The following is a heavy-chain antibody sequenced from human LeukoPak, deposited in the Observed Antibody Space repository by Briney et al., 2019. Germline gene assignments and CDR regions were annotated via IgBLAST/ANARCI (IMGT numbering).Heavy chain of an antibody. D-gene: IGHD1-26*01. V-gene: IGHV1-24*01. CDR1: GYTLTELS. J-gene: IGHJ4*02. CDR3: ATDMRTSFATDPKIGFDY. CDR2: FDPEDGET. Sequence: GASVKVSCEVSGYTLTELSMHWVRQAPGKGLEWMGGFDPEDGETIYAQKFQGRVTMTEDTSTDTAYMELSSLRSEDTAVYYCATDMRTSFATDPKIGFDYWGQGTLVTVSS.